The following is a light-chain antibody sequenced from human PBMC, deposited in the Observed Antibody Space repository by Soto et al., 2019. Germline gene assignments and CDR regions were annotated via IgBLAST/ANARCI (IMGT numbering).Light chain of an antibody. CDR3: QQANSFPFT. CDR1: QSISSSK. J-gene: IGKJ5*01. Sequence: IVMTQSPATLSASPGESATLSCRASQSISSSKLAWYQQNPGQAPRLLMYGASNRATGIPARFSGSGSGTDFTLTISSLQPEDFATYYCQQANSFPFTFGQGTRLEIK. V-gene: IGKV3D-7*01. CDR2: GAS.